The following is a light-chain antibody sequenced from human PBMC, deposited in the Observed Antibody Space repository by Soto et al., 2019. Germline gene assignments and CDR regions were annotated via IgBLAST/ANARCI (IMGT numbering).Light chain of an antibody. CDR2: DAS. Sequence: DIQMTQSPSTLSASVGAGVTITCRSSQNSSVWLAWYQQRPGKAPKFLIYDASSLETGVPSRFSGSWSGTEFTPSIRRLQPDDFSTYYCQQYDSSSPTFGQGTKLEIK. CDR1: QNSSVW. CDR3: QQYDSSSPT. V-gene: IGKV1-5*01. J-gene: IGKJ2*01.